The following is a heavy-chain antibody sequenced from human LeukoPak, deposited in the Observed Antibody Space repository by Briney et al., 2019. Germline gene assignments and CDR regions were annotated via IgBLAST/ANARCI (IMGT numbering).Heavy chain of an antibody. J-gene: IGHJ4*02. V-gene: IGHV3-23*01. CDR2: ISGSGGST. Sequence: PGGSLRLSCATSGFTFNNYAMGWVRQAPGKGLEWVSAISGSGGSTYYADSVKGRFTISRDNSKNTLYLQMNSLRAEDTAVYYCAKDDRGYGDYWFDYRGQGTLVTVSS. CDR3: AKDDRGYGDYWFDY. CDR1: GFTFNNYA. D-gene: IGHD4-17*01.